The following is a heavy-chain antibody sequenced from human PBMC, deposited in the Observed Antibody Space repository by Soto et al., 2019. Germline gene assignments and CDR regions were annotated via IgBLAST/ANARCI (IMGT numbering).Heavy chain of an antibody. D-gene: IGHD6-13*01. V-gene: IGHV4-59*01. Sequence: SETLSLTCTVSGGSISSYYWSWIRQPPGKELEWIGYIYYSGSTNYNPSLKSRVTISVDTSKNQFSLKLSSVTAADTAVYYCARDSRGFIVAAPNYYYYGMDVWGQGTTVTVSS. J-gene: IGHJ6*02. CDR1: GGSISSYY. CDR3: ARDSRGFIVAAPNYYYYGMDV. CDR2: IYYSGST.